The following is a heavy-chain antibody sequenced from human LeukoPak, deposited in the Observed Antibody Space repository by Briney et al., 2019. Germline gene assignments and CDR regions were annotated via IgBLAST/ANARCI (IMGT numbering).Heavy chain of an antibody. CDR1: GGSISSRSYY. CDR2: TYYSGAT. D-gene: IGHD3-10*01. Sequence: PSETLSLTCSVTGGSISSRSYYWAWIRQPPGKGLECIGTTYYSGATYYNPSLKSRVTISVDTSSNQFFLKVTSGTAADTAVYYCARIASYGSGSYYEDYRGQGTLVTVSS. V-gene: IGHV4-39*01. J-gene: IGHJ4*02. CDR3: ARIASYGSGSYYEDY.